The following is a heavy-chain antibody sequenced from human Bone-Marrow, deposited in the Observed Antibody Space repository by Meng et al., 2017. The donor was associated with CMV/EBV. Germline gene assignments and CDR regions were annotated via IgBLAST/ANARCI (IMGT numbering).Heavy chain of an antibody. J-gene: IGHJ6*02. D-gene: IGHD3-9*01. CDR2: LIPMLGIA. V-gene: IGHV1-69*10. Sequence: SVKVSCKASGCTFSSYGINWVRQAPGQGLEWMGGLIPMLGIANYAQKFQVRVTITTDESTATAYMDLSSLRSDYTAVYYCARGDWASAFYSHDVDFWGQGTTVTVSS. CDR1: GCTFSSYG. CDR3: ARGDWASAFYSHDVDF.